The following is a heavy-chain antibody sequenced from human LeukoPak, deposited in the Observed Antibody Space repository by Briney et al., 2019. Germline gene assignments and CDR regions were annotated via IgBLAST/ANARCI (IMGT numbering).Heavy chain of an antibody. CDR3: ARLEEEWLRNWFDP. Sequence: GESLKISCKGSGYIFSNNWIAWVRQMPGKGLEWMGRIDPSDSYTNYSPSFQGHVTISADKSISTAYLQWSSLKASDTAMYYCARLEEEWLRNWFDPWGQGTLVTVSS. J-gene: IGHJ5*02. D-gene: IGHD5-12*01. V-gene: IGHV5-10-1*01. CDR2: IDPSDSYT. CDR1: GYIFSNNW.